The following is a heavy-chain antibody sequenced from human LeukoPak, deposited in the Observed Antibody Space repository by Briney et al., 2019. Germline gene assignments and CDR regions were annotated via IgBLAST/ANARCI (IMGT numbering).Heavy chain of an antibody. V-gene: IGHV3-23*01. CDR2: ISGSGGST. D-gene: IGHD2-2*01. J-gene: IGHJ5*02. CDR1: GFTFSSYA. Sequence: GGSLRLSCAASGFTFSSYAMSWVRQAPGKGLEWVSAISGSGGSTYYADSVKGRFTISRDNSKSTLYLQMNSLRAEDTAVYYCAKDLLRDCSSTSCYFGWFDPWGQGTLVTVSS. CDR3: AKDLLRDCSSTSCYFGWFDP.